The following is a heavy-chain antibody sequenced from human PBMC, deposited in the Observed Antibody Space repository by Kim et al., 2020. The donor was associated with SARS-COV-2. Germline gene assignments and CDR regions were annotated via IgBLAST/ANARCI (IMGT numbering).Heavy chain of an antibody. J-gene: IGHJ4*02. CDR3: ARIVITSTWAFDY. V-gene: IGHV3-11*01. Sequence: YADSVKGRFGVSRDSAKSSLYLQMNSLSAENTAVYYCARIVITSTWAFDYWGQGTLVTVSS. D-gene: IGHD6-13*01.